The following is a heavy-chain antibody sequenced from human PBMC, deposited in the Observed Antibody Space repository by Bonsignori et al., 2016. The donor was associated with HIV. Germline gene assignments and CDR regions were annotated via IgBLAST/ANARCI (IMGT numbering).Heavy chain of an antibody. Sequence: WVRQAPGQGLEWMGIINPSGGSTSYAQKFQGRVTMTRDTSTSTVYMELSSLRSEDTAVYYCARVLALYNSSWYSPTDYWGQGTLVTVSS. CDR2: INPSGGST. CDR3: ARVLALYNSSWYSPTDY. V-gene: IGHV1-46*01. J-gene: IGHJ4*02. D-gene: IGHD6-13*01.